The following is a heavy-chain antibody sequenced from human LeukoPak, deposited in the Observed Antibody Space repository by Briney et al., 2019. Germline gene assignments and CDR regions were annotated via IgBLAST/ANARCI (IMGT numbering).Heavy chain of an antibody. V-gene: IGHV3-11*06. CDR3: ARGDFTVTGAFDY. Sequence: GGSLRLSCAASGFTFSNYYMNWIRQAPGKGLEWVSYISSLSSETNYADSVKGRFTISRDNAKNSLYLQMNSLRAEDTAVYFCARGDFTVTGAFDYWGQGTLVTVSS. CDR1: GFTFSNYY. CDR2: ISSLSSET. J-gene: IGHJ4*02. D-gene: IGHD4-17*01.